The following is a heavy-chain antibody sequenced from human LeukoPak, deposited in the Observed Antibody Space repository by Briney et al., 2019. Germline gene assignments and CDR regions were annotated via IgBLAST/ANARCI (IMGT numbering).Heavy chain of an antibody. CDR3: AKDQDGETDDAFDI. J-gene: IGHJ3*02. V-gene: IGHV3-23*01. CDR1: GFTFSDYY. D-gene: IGHD2-21*01. CDR2: ISGSGGST. Sequence: PGGSLRLSCAASGFTFSDYYMSWIRQAPGKGLEWVSAISGSGGSTYYADSVKGRFTISRDNSKNTLYLQMNSLRAEDTAVYYCAKDQDGETDDAFDIWGQGTMVTVSS.